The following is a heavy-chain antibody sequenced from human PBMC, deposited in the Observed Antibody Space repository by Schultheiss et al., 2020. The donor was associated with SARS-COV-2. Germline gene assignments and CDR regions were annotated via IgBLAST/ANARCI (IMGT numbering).Heavy chain of an antibody. CDR2: INPNSGGT. V-gene: IGHV1-2*06. Sequence: ASVKVSCKASGYTFTGYYMHWVRQAPGQGLEWMGRINPNSGGTNYAQKFQGRVTMTRDTSVSTAYMELIRLRSDDTAVYYCARVRIVVVPAAMGYYYYGMDVWGQGTTVTVSS. J-gene: IGHJ6*02. CDR1: GYTFTGYY. CDR3: ARVRIVVVPAAMGYYYYGMDV. D-gene: IGHD2-2*01.